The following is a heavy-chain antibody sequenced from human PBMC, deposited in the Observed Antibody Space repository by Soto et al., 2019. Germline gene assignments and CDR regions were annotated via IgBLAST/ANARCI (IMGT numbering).Heavy chain of an antibody. CDR1: GYTFTSYG. V-gene: IGHV1-18*01. J-gene: IGHJ4*02. CDR3: ARDTYYDFWSGYPYYFDY. CDR2: ISAYNGNT. Sequence: QVQLVQSGAEVKKPGASVKVSCKASGYTFTSYGISWVRQAPGQGLEWMGWISAYNGNTNYAQKLQGRVTMTTDTATSTAYMELRSLSSDDTAVYYCARDTYYDFWSGYPYYFDYWGQGTLVTVSS. D-gene: IGHD3-3*01.